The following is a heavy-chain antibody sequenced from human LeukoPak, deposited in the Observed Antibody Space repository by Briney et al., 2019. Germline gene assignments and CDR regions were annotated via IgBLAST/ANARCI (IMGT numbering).Heavy chain of an antibody. Sequence: GGSLRLSCAASGFTFSFYTMSWVRQAPGKGLEWVSGLSGSGGSTYYSDSVKGRFTISRDNSKNTLYLQMNSLRAEDTAVYYCARDGIAARPAFPAKTPYYMDVWGKGTTVTVSS. V-gene: IGHV3-23*01. CDR2: LSGSGGST. J-gene: IGHJ6*03. CDR3: ARDGIAARPAFPAKTPYYMDV. D-gene: IGHD6-6*01. CDR1: GFTFSFYT.